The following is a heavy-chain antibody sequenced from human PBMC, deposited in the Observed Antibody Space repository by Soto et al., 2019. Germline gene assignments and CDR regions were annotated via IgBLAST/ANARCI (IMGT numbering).Heavy chain of an antibody. V-gene: IGHV3-11*01. D-gene: IGHD6-19*01. J-gene: IGHJ4*02. CDR3: ARTRRDGPNRGLFDY. Sequence: PGGSLRLSCVDSGLRISDYKMSNFEMNWVRQAPGKGLEWVAYIDHRGATIFYADSVKGRFTISRDNAKNSLYLQMNSLRAEDTAVYYCARTRRDGPNRGLFDYWGQGTLVTVSS. CDR1: GLRISDYK. CDR2: IDHRGATI.